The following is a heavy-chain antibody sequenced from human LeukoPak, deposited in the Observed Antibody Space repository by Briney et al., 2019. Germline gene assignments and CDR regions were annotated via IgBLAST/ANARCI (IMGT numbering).Heavy chain of an antibody. CDR2: IYYSGST. CDR3: ARGPPLTTVNYYMDV. J-gene: IGHJ6*03. Sequence: SETLSLTCTVSGGSISSYYWSWIRQPPGKGLEWIGYIYYSGSTNYNPSLKSRLTISVDTSKNQFSLKLSSVTAADTAVYYCARGPPLTTVNYYMDVWGKGTTVTVSS. CDR1: GGSISSYY. V-gene: IGHV4-59*01. D-gene: IGHD4-17*01.